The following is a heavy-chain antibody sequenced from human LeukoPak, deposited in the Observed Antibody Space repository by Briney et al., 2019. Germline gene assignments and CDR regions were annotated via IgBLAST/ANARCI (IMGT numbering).Heavy chain of an antibody. J-gene: IGHJ4*02. D-gene: IGHD4-17*01. V-gene: IGHV5-51*01. CDR2: IYPGDSDT. Sequence: GESLKISFKGSGSRFTSYWIGWVRPMPGKGLEWMGIIYPGDSDTRYSPSFQGQVTISADKSISTAYLQWSSLKASDTAMYYCARISGYGDSGFDYWGQGTLVTVSS. CDR3: ARISGYGDSGFDY. CDR1: GSRFTSYW.